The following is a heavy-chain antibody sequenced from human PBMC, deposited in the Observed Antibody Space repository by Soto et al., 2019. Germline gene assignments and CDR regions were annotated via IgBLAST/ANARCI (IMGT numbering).Heavy chain of an antibody. J-gene: IGHJ6*02. CDR2: ISYDGSNK. V-gene: IGHV3-30*18. CDR3: AKDLLGPGRAYGMDV. CDR1: GFTFSSYG. D-gene: IGHD7-27*01. Sequence: QVQLVESGGGVVQPGRSLRLSCAASGFTFSSYGMHWVRQAPGKGLEWVAVISYDGSNKYYADSVKGRFTISRDNSKNTLYLQMNSLRAEDTAVYYCAKDLLGPGRAYGMDVWGQGTPVTVSS.